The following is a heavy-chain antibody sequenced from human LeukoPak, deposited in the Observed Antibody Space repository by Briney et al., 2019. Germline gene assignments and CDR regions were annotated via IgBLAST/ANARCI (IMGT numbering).Heavy chain of an antibody. CDR2: ISGYNGDT. CDR3: ARNWGAGHPINFDY. CDR1: GYPFSSCG. V-gene: IGHV1-18*01. Sequence: ASVTVSCKTFGYPFSSCGINWVRQAPGQGLEWMGWISGYNGDTNYAQKFQGRVTMTTDTSTNTAYMDLSRLRSDHTAVYYCARNWGAGHPINFDYWGQGTLVTVSS. J-gene: IGHJ4*02. D-gene: IGHD3-16*01.